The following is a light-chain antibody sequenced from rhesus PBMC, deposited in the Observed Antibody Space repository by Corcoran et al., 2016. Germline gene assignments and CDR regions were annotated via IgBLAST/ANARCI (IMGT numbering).Light chain of an antibody. CDR3: QQAYSYPLT. Sequence: DIQMTQSPSSLSASVGDRVTITCQASQSLSNYLDWYQQKPGKIPKLLIYKASSLQSGIPSRFSGSGSGTYFTRTISSLQPEDFATYYCQQAYSYPLTFGGGTKV. V-gene: IGKV1-25*01. CDR2: KAS. J-gene: IGKJ4*01. CDR1: QSLSNY.